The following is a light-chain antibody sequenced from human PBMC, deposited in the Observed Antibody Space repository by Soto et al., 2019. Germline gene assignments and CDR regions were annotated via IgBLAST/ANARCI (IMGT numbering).Light chain of an antibody. V-gene: IGKV3-20*01. J-gene: IGKJ2*01. CDR2: GAS. CDR1: QTVGSNY. CDR3: QQYAISPPFT. Sequence: EIVLTQSPGTLSLSPGERATLSCRASQTVGSNYLAWYQQKPGQAPRLLIYGASSRATGIPDRFSGSGSGTDFTLTISRLEYEDFAVYYCQQYAISPPFTFAQGTKLETK.